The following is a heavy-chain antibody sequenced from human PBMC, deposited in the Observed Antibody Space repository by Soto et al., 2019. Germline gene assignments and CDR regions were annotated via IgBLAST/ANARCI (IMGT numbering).Heavy chain of an antibody. J-gene: IGHJ4*02. CDR2: INRSGST. CDR1: GGSFSGYY. V-gene: IGHV4-34*01. CDR3: ARAQSRLGRPFRY. Sequence: SETLSLTCAVYGGSFSGYYWSWIRQPPGKGLEWIGEINRSGSTNYNPSLKSRVTISVDTSKNQFSLKLSSVTAADTAVYYCARAQSRLGRPFRYWGQGTLVTVSS. D-gene: IGHD6-19*01.